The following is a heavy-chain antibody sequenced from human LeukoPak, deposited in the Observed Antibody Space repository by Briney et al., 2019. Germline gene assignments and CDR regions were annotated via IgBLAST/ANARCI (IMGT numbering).Heavy chain of an antibody. CDR2: TSNNGGYT. V-gene: IGHV3-23*01. Sequence: GGSLRLSCAASGFTFSDYAMSWVRQAPGKGLEWVSATSNNGGYTYYADSVQGRFTISRDNSKSTLCLQMNSLRAEDTAVYYCAKQLGYCSDGSCYFPYWGQGTLVTVSS. CDR1: GFTFSDYA. CDR3: AKQLGYCSDGSCYFPY. J-gene: IGHJ4*02. D-gene: IGHD2-15*01.